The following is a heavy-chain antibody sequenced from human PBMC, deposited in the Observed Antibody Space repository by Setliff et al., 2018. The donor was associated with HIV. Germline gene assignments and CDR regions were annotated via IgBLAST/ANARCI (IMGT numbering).Heavy chain of an antibody. D-gene: IGHD3-16*01. V-gene: IGHV3-23*01. CDR3: AKAWGSGYPSFESALMFDV. J-gene: IGHJ4*02. CDR2: TTSNGRTT. CDR1: GFTFSSYE. Sequence: PGGSLRLSCAASGFTFSSYEMTWVRQAPGKGLEWVSATTSNGRTTDYAESVRGRFILSRDNSGNTLYLQMTSLRAEDTATYYCAKAWGSGYPSFESALMFDVWGQGTLVTVSS.